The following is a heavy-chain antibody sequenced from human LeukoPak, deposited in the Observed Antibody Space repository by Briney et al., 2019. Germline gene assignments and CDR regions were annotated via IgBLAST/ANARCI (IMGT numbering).Heavy chain of an antibody. V-gene: IGHV3-30*18. J-gene: IGHJ5*02. D-gene: IGHD2-2*01. CDR3: AKAAYDCSSTSCYGPGEFDP. Sequence: GGSLRLSCAASGFTFSSYDMHWVRQAPGKGLEWVAVISYDGSNKYYADSVKGRFTISRDNSKNTLYLQMNSLRAEDTAVYYCAKAAYDCSSTSCYGPGEFDPWGQGTLVTVSS. CDR2: ISYDGSNK. CDR1: GFTFSSYD.